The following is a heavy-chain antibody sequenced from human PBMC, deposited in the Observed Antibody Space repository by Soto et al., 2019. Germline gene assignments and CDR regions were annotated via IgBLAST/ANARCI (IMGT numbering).Heavy chain of an antibody. Sequence: QVQLQESGPGLVKPSQTLSLTCTVSGGSISSGGYYWSWIRHHPGKGLEWIGNIYYSGSTYYNPSLKSRGTISVDTSKNPFSLKLSSVTAADTAVYYCARAPISNGDYANHYYYGMDVWGQGTTVTVSS. CDR1: GGSISSGGYY. CDR3: ARAPISNGDYANHYYYGMDV. J-gene: IGHJ6*02. D-gene: IGHD4-17*01. CDR2: IYYSGST. V-gene: IGHV4-31*03.